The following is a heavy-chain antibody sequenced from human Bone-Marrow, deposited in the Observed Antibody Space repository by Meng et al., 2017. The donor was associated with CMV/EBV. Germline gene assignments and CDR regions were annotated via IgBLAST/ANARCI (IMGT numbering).Heavy chain of an antibody. V-gene: IGHV3-74*01. Sequence: CGGDFVQPGGSLRLSCAVSGFTLRSYWMHWVRLAPGKGLEWVSRIDNNGSSTSYADSVKGRFTISRDTAKNTLYLQMNSLRVEDTAVYYCARDGGVAEGYWGQGTLVTVSS. J-gene: IGHJ4*02. CDR1: GFTLRSYW. D-gene: IGHD6-19*01. CDR2: IDNNGSST. CDR3: ARDGGVAEGY.